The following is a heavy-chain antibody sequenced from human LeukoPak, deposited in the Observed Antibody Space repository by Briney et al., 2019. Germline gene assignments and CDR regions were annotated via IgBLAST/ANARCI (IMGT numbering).Heavy chain of an antibody. CDR2: VYHNGET. J-gene: IGHJ6*03. D-gene: IGHD1-26*01. CDR1: GYSISTNYY. CDR3: VTPRSWELSDMAV. V-gene: IGHV4-38-2*02. Sequence: SETLSLTCTVSGYSISTNYYWAWIRQSPGTGLEWIESVYHNGETYCNPSLKSRVIISVDTSKNEFSLRLTSVTAADPAVYYCVTPRSWELSDMAVWGKGTTVIVSS.